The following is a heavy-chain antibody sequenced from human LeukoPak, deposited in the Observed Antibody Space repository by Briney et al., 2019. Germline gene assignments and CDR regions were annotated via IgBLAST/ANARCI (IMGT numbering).Heavy chain of an antibody. CDR3: ARSIAAAGESIDY. V-gene: IGHV1-2*04. CDR1: GYTFTGYY. CDR2: INPNSGGT. Sequence: ASVKVSCKASGYTFTGYYMHWVRQAPGQGLEWMGWINPNSGGTNYAQKFQGWVTMTRDTSISTAYMELSRLRSDDTAVYYCARSIAAAGESIDYWGQGTLVTVSS. D-gene: IGHD6-13*01. J-gene: IGHJ4*02.